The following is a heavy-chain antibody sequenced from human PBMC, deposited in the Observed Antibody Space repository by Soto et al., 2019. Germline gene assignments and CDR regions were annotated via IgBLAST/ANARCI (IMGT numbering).Heavy chain of an antibody. D-gene: IGHD6-13*01. CDR3: ARGLAGRSSSWYDY. CDR2: INHSGTT. J-gene: IGHJ4*02. V-gene: IGHV4-34*01. CDR1: GGSFSRYF. Sequence: SETLSLTCAVYGGSFSRYFWSWSRQPPGKGLEWIGEINHSGTTNYNPALKSRVTISVDTSKNQLSLKLSSVTAADTAVYYCARGLAGRSSSWYDYWGQGTLVTVSS.